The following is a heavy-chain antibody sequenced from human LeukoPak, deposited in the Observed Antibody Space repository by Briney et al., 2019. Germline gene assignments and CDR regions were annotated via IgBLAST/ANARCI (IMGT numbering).Heavy chain of an antibody. J-gene: IGHJ5*02. Sequence: GGSLRLSCAASGFTFSSYAMIWVSQTPGKGLEWVSSITDSGGATYYADSVKGRFSISRDNSKNTVYLQMNSPRAEDTAVYYCAKGAIFGVIIPFDPWGQGTLVTVSS. D-gene: IGHD3-3*01. V-gene: IGHV3-23*01. CDR1: GFTFSSYA. CDR2: ITDSGGAT. CDR3: AKGAIFGVIIPFDP.